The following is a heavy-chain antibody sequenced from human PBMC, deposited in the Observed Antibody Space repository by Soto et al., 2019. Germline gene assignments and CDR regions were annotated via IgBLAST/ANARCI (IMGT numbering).Heavy chain of an antibody. CDR1: GFTFSSYG. CDR3: ARVLAAAGNYYYYGMDV. V-gene: IGHV3-33*01. D-gene: IGHD6-13*01. CDR2: IWYDGSNK. Sequence: GGSLRLSCAASGFTFSSYGMHWVRQAPGKGLEWVAVIWYDGSNKYYADSVKGRFTISRDNSKNTLCLQMNSLRAEDTAVYYCARVLAAAGNYYYYGMDVWGQGTTVTVSS. J-gene: IGHJ6*02.